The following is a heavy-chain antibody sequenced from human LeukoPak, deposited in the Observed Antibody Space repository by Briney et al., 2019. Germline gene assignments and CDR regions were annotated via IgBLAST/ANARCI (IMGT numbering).Heavy chain of an antibody. CDR2: IGSSGTNR. V-gene: IGHV3-48*03. CDR1: EFPLSFYE. Sequence: PGGSLRLSCAVSEFPLSFYEMNWVRQAPGKGLEWVSNIGSSGTNRYYAASVKGQFSISRDNAKSSLYLQMNSLRVEDTAVYYCALLAVASDFDYWGQGALVTVSS. J-gene: IGHJ4*02. D-gene: IGHD6-19*01. CDR3: ALLAVASDFDY.